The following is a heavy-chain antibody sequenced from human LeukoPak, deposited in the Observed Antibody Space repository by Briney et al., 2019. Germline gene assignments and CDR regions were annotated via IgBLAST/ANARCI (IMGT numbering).Heavy chain of an antibody. D-gene: IGHD3-22*01. Sequence: GGSLRLSCAASGFTFSSYSMNWVRQAPGKGLEWVSSISSSSSYIYYADSVKGRFTISRDNAKNSLYLQMNSLRAEDTAVYYCARGGRDYYDSSGYYYTYWGQGTLGTVSS. CDR1: GFTFSSYS. CDR2: ISSSSSYI. CDR3: ARGGRDYYDSSGYYYTY. V-gene: IGHV3-21*01. J-gene: IGHJ4*02.